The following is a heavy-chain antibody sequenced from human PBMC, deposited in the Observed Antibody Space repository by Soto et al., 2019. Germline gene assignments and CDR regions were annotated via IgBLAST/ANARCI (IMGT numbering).Heavy chain of an antibody. CDR3: AKDRPVKARSGSLSS. CDR1: GFTFSNYG. D-gene: IGHD1-26*01. Sequence: QVQLVESGGGVVQPGRSLRLSCAASGFTFSNYGMHWVRQAPGKGLEWVTVISSDGNNKYYADSVRGRFTISRDNSKNTLFLQMNSLRAEDTAMYYCAKDRPVKARSGSLSSRGQGTLVTVSS. J-gene: IGHJ4*02. V-gene: IGHV3-30*18. CDR2: ISSDGNNK.